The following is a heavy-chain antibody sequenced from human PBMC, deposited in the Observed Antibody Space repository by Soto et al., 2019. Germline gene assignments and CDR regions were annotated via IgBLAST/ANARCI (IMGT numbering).Heavy chain of an antibody. Sequence: QVQLQESGPGLVKPSQTLSLTCTVSGGSMSSGGYYWNWIRQYPGKGLEWIGYIYSSGSTYYNPSLRSRVTISLDTSKTQFSLKLSSVTAADTAVYYCARGSPHYDILTGQLWQGYFDFWGQGTMVTVSS. CDR3: ARGSPHYDILTGQLWQGYFDF. J-gene: IGHJ3*01. CDR1: GGSMSSGGYY. CDR2: IYSSGST. D-gene: IGHD3-9*01. V-gene: IGHV4-31*03.